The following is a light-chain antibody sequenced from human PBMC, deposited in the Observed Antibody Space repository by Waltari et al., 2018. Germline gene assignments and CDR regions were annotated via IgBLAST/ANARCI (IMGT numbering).Light chain of an antibody. J-gene: IGLJ2*01. CDR3: AAWDDSLNGRGV. Sequence: QSVLTQPPSASGTPGQRVTISCSGSSSNIGSNTVNWYQQLPGTAPKLLNYSNNQRPSGVPDRFSGSKSGTSASLAISGLQTEDEADYYCAAWDDSLNGRGVFGGGTKLTVL. CDR2: SNN. V-gene: IGLV1-44*01. CDR1: SSNIGSNT.